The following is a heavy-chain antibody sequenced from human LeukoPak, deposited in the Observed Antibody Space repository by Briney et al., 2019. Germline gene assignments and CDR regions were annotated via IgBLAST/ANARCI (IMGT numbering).Heavy chain of an antibody. CDR3: ATSTTKALGAFDI. V-gene: IGHV3-9*03. CDR1: GFTFDDYA. J-gene: IGHJ3*02. Sequence: GGSLRLSCAASGFTFDDYAMHWVRQAPGKGLEWVSGISWNSGSIGYADSVKGRFTISRDNAKNSLYLQMNSLRAEDMALYYCATSTTKALGAFDIWGQGTMVTVSS. D-gene: IGHD2-2*01. CDR2: ISWNSGSI.